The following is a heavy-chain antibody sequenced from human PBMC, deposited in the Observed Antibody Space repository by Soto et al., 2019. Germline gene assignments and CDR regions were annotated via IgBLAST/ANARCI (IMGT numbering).Heavy chain of an antibody. V-gene: IGHV4-59*01. D-gene: IGHD1-26*01. CDR1: GGSISSSY. Sequence: PSETLSLTCTVSGGSISSSYWGGSRQPPGKGLEWIGYIYYSGSTNYNPSLKSRVTISVDTSKNQFSLKLSSVTAADTAFFYCAGVGYSGSVYGSAPRGKGTSVPVS. CDR3: AGVGYSGSVYGSAP. CDR2: IYYSGST. J-gene: IGHJ5*02.